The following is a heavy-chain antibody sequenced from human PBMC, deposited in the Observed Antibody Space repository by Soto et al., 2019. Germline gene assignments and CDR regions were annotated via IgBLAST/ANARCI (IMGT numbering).Heavy chain of an antibody. J-gene: IGHJ4*02. V-gene: IGHV4-31*03. CDR2: IYYSGST. Sequence: QVQLQASGPGLVKPSQTLSLTCTVSGGSISSGGYYWSWIRQPPGKGLEWIGYIYYSGSTYYNPSLKSRVTISVDTSKSQFSLKLSSVTAADTAVYYCAISFGVAAAGPFDYWGQGTLVTVSS. D-gene: IGHD6-13*01. CDR3: AISFGVAAAGPFDY. CDR1: GGSISSGGYY.